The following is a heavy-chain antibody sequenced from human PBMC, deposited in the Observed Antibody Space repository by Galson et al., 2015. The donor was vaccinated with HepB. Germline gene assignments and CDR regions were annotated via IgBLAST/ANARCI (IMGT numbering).Heavy chain of an antibody. CDR2: IWYDGSNK. V-gene: IGHV3-33*01. CDR1: GFTFSSYG. J-gene: IGHJ3*02. Sequence: SLRLSCAASGFTFSSYGMHWVRQAPGKGLEWVAVIWYDGSNKYYANSVKGRFTISRDNSKNTLYLQMNSLRAEDTAVYYCASLMGVYNWNYDAFDIWGQGTMVTVSS. CDR3: ASLMGVYNWNYDAFDI. D-gene: IGHD1-7*01.